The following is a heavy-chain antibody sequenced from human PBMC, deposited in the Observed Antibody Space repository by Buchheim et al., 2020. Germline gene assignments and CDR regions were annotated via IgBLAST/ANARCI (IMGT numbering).Heavy chain of an antibody. J-gene: IGHJ6*02. CDR3: AKELLPSYYYYGMDV. V-gene: IGHV3-23*04. CDR1: GFTFSSYA. CDR2: TSGSGGSA. Sequence: EVQLVESGGGLVQPGGSLRLSCVASGFTFSSYAMSWVRQAPGKGLEWVSVTSGSGGSAYHADSVKGRITISRDNSNNTLYLQRNSLRAEDTAVYYCAKELLPSYYYYGMDVWGQGTT. D-gene: IGHD1-26*01.